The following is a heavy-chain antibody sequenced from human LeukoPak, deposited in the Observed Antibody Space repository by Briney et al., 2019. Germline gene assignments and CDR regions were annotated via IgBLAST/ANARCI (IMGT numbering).Heavy chain of an antibody. J-gene: IGHJ4*02. CDR2: INPSGGST. D-gene: IGHD6-19*01. CDR1: GYTFTSFH. CDR3: ARDYSSGWPNFDY. V-gene: IGHV1-46*01. Sequence: RASVKVSCKASGYTFTSFHMHWVRQAPGQGLEWMGIINPSGGSTGYAQKFQGRVTMTRDTSTSTVYMELSSLRSDDTAVYYCARDYSSGWPNFDYWGQGTLVTVSP.